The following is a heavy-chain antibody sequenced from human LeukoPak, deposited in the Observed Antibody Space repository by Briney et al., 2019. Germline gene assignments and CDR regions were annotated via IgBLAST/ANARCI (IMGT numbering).Heavy chain of an antibody. Sequence: SETLSLTCTVSGGSLISYYWSWIRQPPGKRLEWLGYIYSHGSTHFHPSLTSRLTISVDTSKNQFSLKLTSVTAADTAVYYCARSGGGYTATILGYFFDYWGQGALVTVSS. J-gene: IGHJ4*02. CDR1: GGSLISYY. CDR3: ARSGGGYTATILGYFFDY. V-gene: IGHV4-59*01. CDR2: IYSHGST. D-gene: IGHD5-18*01.